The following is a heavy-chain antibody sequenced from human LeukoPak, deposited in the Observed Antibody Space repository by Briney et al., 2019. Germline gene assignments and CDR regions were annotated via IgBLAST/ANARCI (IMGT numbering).Heavy chain of an antibody. J-gene: IGHJ4*02. V-gene: IGHV3-7*01. CDR3: ARDVEAAAGTDLDY. CDR1: GGSIGNHY. Sequence: ETLSLTCTVSGGSIGNHYWSWVRQSPGKGLEWVANIKQDGSEKYYVDFVKGRFTISRDNAKNSLYLQMNSLRAEDTAVYYCARDVEAAAGTDLDYWGQGTLVTVSS. D-gene: IGHD6-13*01. CDR2: IKQDGSEK.